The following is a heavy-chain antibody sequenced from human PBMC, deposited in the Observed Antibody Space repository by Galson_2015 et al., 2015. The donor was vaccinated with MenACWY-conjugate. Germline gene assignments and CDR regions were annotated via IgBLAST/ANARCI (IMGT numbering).Heavy chain of an antibody. D-gene: IGHD6-13*01. CDR1: GFTFRRFG. V-gene: IGHV3-30*18. Sequence: SLRLSCAASGFTFRRFGMHWVRQAPGKGLEWMAVISYDGSNESYADSVKGRFTISRDNSKNTLYLQMNSLRADDTAVYYCAKDWSVLYSTISYYFYMDVWGKGTTVTVSS. CDR3: AKDWSVLYSTISYYFYMDV. J-gene: IGHJ6*03. CDR2: ISYDGSNE.